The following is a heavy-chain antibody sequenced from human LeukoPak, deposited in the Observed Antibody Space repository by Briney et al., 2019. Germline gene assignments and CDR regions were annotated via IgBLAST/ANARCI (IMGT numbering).Heavy chain of an antibody. D-gene: IGHD6-13*01. V-gene: IGHV6-1*01. CDR3: AVPGIAAAGKSHRGRYYYYGMDV. CDR2: TYYRSKWYN. Sequence: SQTLSLTCAISGDSVSSNSAAWNWIRQSPSRGLEWLGRTYYRSKWYNDYAVSVKSRITINPDTSKNQFSLQLNSVTPEDTAVYYCAVPGIAAAGKSHRGRYYYYGMDVWGQGTTVTVSS. J-gene: IGHJ6*02. CDR1: GDSVSSNSAA.